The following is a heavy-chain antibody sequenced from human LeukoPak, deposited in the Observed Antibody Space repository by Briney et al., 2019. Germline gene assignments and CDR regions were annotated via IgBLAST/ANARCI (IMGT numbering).Heavy chain of an antibody. Sequence: GASVKVSCKVSGYTLTELSMHWVRQAPGKGLEWMGGFDPEDGETIYAQKFQGRVTMTEDTSTDTAYMELSSLRSEDTAVYYCATELAAAGTKWFDPWGQGTLVTASS. J-gene: IGHJ5*02. CDR1: GYTLTELS. CDR3: ATELAAAGTKWFDP. D-gene: IGHD6-13*01. CDR2: FDPEDGET. V-gene: IGHV1-24*01.